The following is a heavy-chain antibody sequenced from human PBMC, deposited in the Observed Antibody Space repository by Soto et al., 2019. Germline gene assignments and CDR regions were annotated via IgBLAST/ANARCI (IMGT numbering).Heavy chain of an antibody. J-gene: IGHJ4*02. D-gene: IGHD4-17*01. V-gene: IGHV1-2*02. CDR1: GYTFTGFY. CDR2: INPNSGGT. Sequence: ASVKVSCKASGYTFTGFYMHWVRQAPGQGLEWMGWINPNSGGTNYAQKFQGRVTMTGDTSISTAYMEMSRLRSDDTAVYYCARYYGEYVAYWGQGTLVTVSS. CDR3: ARYYGEYVAY.